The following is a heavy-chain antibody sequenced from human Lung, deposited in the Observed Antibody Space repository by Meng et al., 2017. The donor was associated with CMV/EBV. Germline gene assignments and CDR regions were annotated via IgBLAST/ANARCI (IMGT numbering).Heavy chain of an antibody. J-gene: IGHJ4*02. CDR3: ATNAFDY. D-gene: IGHD2-8*01. CDR2: INTNNGDT. Sequence: KISCKAAGYTFTGYPMHWVRQAPGQSLEWMGWINTNNGDTRFSQHLQGRVTISTDTSATTAYMELSSLRLDDTAIYYCATNAFDYWGQGTLVTVSS. V-gene: IGHV1-3*04. CDR1: GYTFTGYP.